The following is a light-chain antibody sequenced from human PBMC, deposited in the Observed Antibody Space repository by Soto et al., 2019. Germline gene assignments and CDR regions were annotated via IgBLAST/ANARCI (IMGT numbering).Light chain of an antibody. J-gene: IGKJ4*01. V-gene: IGKV1-39*01. CDR2: AAS. CDR3: QQRLRTPLT. CDR1: QSIATY. Sequence: DIQMTQSPSSLSASVGDRVTITCRASQSIATYLNWYQQKPGTAPYLLIFAASSVQSGVPSRFSGSGSGTDFTLTISSLQPDDFATYYCQQRLRTPLTFGGGTKVEFK.